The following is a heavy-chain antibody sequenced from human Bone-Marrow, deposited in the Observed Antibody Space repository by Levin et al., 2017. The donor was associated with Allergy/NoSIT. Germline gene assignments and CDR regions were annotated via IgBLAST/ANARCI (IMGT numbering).Heavy chain of an antibody. CDR1: GFTVSSHY. Sequence: GESLKISCAASGFTVSSHYMSWVRQAPGKGLEWVSVIYSGGSTYYADSVKGRFTISRDNSKNTLYLQMNSLRAEDTAVYYCVGGQAVTTIDYWGQGTLVTVSS. J-gene: IGHJ4*02. CDR3: VGGQAVTTIDY. V-gene: IGHV3-53*01. CDR2: IYSGGST. D-gene: IGHD4-11*01.